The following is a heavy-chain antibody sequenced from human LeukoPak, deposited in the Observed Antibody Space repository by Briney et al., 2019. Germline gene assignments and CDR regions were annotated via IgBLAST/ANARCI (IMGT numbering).Heavy chain of an antibody. D-gene: IGHD6-13*01. CDR1: GGSFSGYY. V-gene: IGHV4-34*01. Sequence: SETLSLTCAVYGGSFSGYYWSWIRQPPGKGLEWIGEINYSGSTNYNPSLKSRVTISVDTSKNQFSLKLSSVTAADTAVYYCARRTAAGTVFGYWGQGTLVTVSS. J-gene: IGHJ4*02. CDR2: INYSGST. CDR3: ARRTAAGTVFGY.